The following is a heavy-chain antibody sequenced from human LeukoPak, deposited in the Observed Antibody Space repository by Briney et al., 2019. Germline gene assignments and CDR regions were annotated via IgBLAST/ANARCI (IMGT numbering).Heavy chain of an antibody. CDR2: IYYSGTT. J-gene: IGHJ5*02. Sequence: PSETLFLTCAVSGDSINSYYWHWIRQPPGKGLEWIGFIYYSGTTNYNPSLKSRVTISVDTSKNQVSLKLRSVTAADTAVYYCARSGAYGYFDPWGQGTLVTVSS. CDR3: ARSGAYGYFDP. D-gene: IGHD5-24*01. CDR1: GDSINSYY. V-gene: IGHV4-59*01.